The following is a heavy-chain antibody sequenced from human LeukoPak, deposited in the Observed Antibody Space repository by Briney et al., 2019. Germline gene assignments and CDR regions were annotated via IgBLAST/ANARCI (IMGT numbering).Heavy chain of an antibody. Sequence: GGSLRLSCAGSGFTFSSYAMSWVRQASGKGLEWVSTISGSGGAGTYYADSVKGRFTVSRDNSRNTLYLPMNSLRAEDTAVYYCVKDRGGSPFYGMDVWGQGTTVTVSS. CDR3: VKDRGGSPFYGMDV. D-gene: IGHD1-26*01. J-gene: IGHJ6*02. V-gene: IGHV3-23*01. CDR2: ISGSGGAGT. CDR1: GFTFSSYA.